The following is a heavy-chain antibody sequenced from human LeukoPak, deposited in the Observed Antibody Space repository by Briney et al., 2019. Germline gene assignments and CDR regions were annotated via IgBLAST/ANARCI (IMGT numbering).Heavy chain of an antibody. D-gene: IGHD4/OR15-4a*01. J-gene: IGHJ4*02. V-gene: IGHV3-21*01. CDR3: ARFDYGVTRVDY. CDR2: ISSSSSYI. CDR1: GFTFSSYS. Sequence: PGGSLRLSCAASGFTFSSYSMNWLRQAPGKGLEWVSSISSSSSYIYYADSVKGRFTISRDNAKNSLYLQMNSLRAEDTAVYYCARFDYGVTRVDYWGQGTLVTVSS.